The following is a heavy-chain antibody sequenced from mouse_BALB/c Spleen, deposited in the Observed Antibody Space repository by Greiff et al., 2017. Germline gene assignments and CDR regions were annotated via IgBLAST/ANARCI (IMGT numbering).Heavy chain of an antibody. D-gene: IGHD3-1*01. CDR2: IDPANGNT. CDR1: GFNIKDNY. J-gene: IGHJ2*01. CDR3: ARMGATHFDY. V-gene: IGHV14-3*02. Sequence: VQLQQSGAELVKPGASVKLSCTASGFNIKDNYMHWVKQRPEQGLEWIGRIDPANGNTKYDPKFQGKATITADTSSNTAYLQLSSLTSEDTAVYYCARMGATHFDYWGQGTTLTVSS.